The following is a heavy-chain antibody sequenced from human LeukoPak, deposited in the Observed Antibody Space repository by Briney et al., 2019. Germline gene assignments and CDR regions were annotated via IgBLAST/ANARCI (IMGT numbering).Heavy chain of an antibody. CDR3: ASWTMSSRSFDY. J-gene: IGHJ4*02. CDR1: TFTFSSHW. V-gene: IGHV3-7*01. CDR2: IKQDGSEK. Sequence: GGSLRLSCAASTFTFSSHWMTWVRQAPGKGLEWVANIKQDGSEKSYVDSVKGRFTISRDNAKNSLYLQMNSLRVEDTAVYYCASWTMSSRSFDYWSQGTLVTVSS. D-gene: IGHD6-13*01.